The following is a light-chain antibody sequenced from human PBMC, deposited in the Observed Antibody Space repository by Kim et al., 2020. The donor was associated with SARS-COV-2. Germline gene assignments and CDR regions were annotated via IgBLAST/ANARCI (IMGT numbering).Light chain of an antibody. V-gene: IGLV2-14*03. J-gene: IGLJ1*01. CDR1: SSDIGAYNY. Sequence: QSVLTQPASVSGSPGQSITISCIGTSSDIGAYNYVSWYQQHPGKAPKLLIYDVNERPSGVSNRFSGSKSGYLASLTISGLQAEDEADYYCCSYTNTDTFVFGTGTKVTVL. CDR2: DVN. CDR3: CSYTNTDTFV.